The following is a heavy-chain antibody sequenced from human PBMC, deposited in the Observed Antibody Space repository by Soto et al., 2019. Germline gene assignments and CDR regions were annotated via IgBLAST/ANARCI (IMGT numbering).Heavy chain of an antibody. Sequence: GESLKISCKGSGYSFTSYWIGWVRQMPGKGLEWMGIIYPGDSDTRYSPSFQGQVTISADKSISTAYLQWSSLKASDTAMYYCARHIVGYSSGWATYYYYMDVWGKGTTVTVSS. D-gene: IGHD6-19*01. J-gene: IGHJ6*03. CDR3: ARHIVGYSSGWATYYYYMDV. CDR1: GYSFTSYW. V-gene: IGHV5-51*01. CDR2: IYPGDSDT.